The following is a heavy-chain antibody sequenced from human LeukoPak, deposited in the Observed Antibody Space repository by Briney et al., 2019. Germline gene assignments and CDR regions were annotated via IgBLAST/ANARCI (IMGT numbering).Heavy chain of an antibody. CDR2: IYYSAST. D-gene: IGHD6-19*01. V-gene: IGHV4-59*01. J-gene: IGHJ4*02. CDR1: GGSISNYY. CDR3: ATAEDSSGWYLGY. Sequence: PSETLSLTYTVSGGSISNYYWSWIRQPPGKGLEWIGYIYYSASTNYNPSLKSRVTISVDTSKNQFSLRLYSVTAADTAVYYCATAEDSSGWYLGYWGQGTLVTVSS.